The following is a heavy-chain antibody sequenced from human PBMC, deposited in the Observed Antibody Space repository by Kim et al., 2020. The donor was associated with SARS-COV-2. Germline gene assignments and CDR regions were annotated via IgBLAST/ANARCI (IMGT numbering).Heavy chain of an antibody. CDR2: T. V-gene: IGHV5-10-1*01. D-gene: IGHD6-13*01. CDR3: ARDRVAAAPDY. Sequence: TNASPSFQGHVTISADKSISTAYLQWSSLKASDTAMYYCARDRVAAAPDYWGQGTLVTVSS. J-gene: IGHJ4*02.